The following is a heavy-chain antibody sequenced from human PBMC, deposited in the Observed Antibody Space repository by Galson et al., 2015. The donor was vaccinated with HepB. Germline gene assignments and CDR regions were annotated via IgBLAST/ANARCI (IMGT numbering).Heavy chain of an antibody. CDR1: GDSVSSNSAA. Sequence: CAISGDSVSSNSAAWNWIRQSPSRGLEWLGRTYYRSKWYNDYALSVKSRITISPDTSKNQFSLQLNSVTPEDTAVYYCVRHREAVAGKLNAVYGMDVWGQGTTVTVSS. CDR3: VRHREAVAGKLNAVYGMDV. CDR2: TYYRSKWYN. J-gene: IGHJ6*02. V-gene: IGHV6-1*01. D-gene: IGHD6-19*01.